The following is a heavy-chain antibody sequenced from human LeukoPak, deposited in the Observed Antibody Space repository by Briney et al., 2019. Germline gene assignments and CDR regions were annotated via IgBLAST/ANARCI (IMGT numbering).Heavy chain of an antibody. V-gene: IGHV1-2*02. CDR1: GYTFSGYY. CDR2: INPNSGGT. D-gene: IGHD4-23*01. CDR3: ARAATVVTYYYMDV. J-gene: IGHJ6*03. Sequence: ASVKVSCKASGYTFSGYYMHWVRQAPGQGLEWVGWINPNSGGTNYAQKFQGRVTMTRDTSISTAYMELSRLRSDDTAVYYCARAATVVTYYYMDVWGKGTTVTVSS.